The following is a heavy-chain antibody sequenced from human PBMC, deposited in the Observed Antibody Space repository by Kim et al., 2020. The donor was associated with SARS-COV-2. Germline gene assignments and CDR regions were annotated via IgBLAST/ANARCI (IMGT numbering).Heavy chain of an antibody. V-gene: IGHV3-21*01. Sequence: GGSLRLSCAASGFTSSHYSMSWVRQAPGRGLEWVASIISGSDYIYYRDSVKGRFTLSRDGAKNSLALQMNSPRIEDMGVYFCARMTLLTNAPPHYAMDVWGQGIAVTVSS. J-gene: IGHJ6*02. CDR2: IISGSDYI. D-gene: IGHD2-2*01. CDR3: ARMTLLTNAPPHYAMDV. CDR1: GFTSSHYS.